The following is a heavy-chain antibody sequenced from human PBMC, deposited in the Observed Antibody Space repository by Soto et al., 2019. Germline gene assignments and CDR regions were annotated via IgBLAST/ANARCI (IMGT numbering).Heavy chain of an antibody. CDR2: ISSSSSYI. V-gene: IGHV3-21*01. Sequence: GGSLRLSCVASGFTFSSYSMNWVRQAPGTGLEWVSSISSSSSYIYYADSVKGRFTISRDNAKDSLFLQMNSLRAEDTAVYYCARGLGATTYYFDYWGQGTLVTVSS. CDR1: GFTFSSYS. D-gene: IGHD1-26*01. J-gene: IGHJ4*02. CDR3: ARGLGATTYYFDY.